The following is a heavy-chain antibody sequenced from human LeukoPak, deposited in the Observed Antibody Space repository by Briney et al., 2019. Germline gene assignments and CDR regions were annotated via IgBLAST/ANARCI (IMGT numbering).Heavy chain of an antibody. V-gene: IGHV3-30*02. CDR1: RFTFSNYG. Sequence: GGSLRLSCAASRFTFSNYGMHWVRQAPGKGLEWVAFIRYDASNKYYADSVKGRFTISRDNPENTLFLQMNSLRAEDTAVYYCAKSIDPSNTWNLGFDYWGQGTLVTVSS. CDR2: IRYDASNK. CDR3: AKSIDPSNTWNLGFDY. J-gene: IGHJ4*02. D-gene: IGHD1-20*01.